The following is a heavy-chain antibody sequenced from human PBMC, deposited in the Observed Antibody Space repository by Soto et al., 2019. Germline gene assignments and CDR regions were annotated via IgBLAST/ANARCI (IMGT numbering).Heavy chain of an antibody. CDR3: AKGSTYSFYFDS. D-gene: IGHD6-13*01. V-gene: IGHV3-23*01. CDR1: GFSCSSYD. J-gene: IGHJ4*01. Sequence: PXVALRLACVACGFSCSSYDMSWVRQAPGKGLEWVSFIIGNSGTTYYADSVKGRFTISRDNSKNMLYLQMSSLRAEDTAVYYCAKGSTYSFYFDSWGQGTLVTVSS. CDR2: IIGNSGTT.